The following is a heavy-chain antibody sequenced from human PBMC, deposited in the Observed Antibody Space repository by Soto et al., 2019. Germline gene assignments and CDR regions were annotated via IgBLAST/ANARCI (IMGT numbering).Heavy chain of an antibody. CDR2: IIPIFGTA. D-gene: IGHD3-3*01. CDR1: GGTFSSYA. Sequence: SVKVTCKASGGTFSSYAISWVRQAPGQGLEWMGGIIPIFGTANYAQKFQGRVTITADESTSTAYMELSSLRSEDTAVYYCARVRLLEWLTYYYYYGMDVWGQGTTVTVSS. J-gene: IGHJ6*02. V-gene: IGHV1-69*13. CDR3: ARVRLLEWLTYYYYYGMDV.